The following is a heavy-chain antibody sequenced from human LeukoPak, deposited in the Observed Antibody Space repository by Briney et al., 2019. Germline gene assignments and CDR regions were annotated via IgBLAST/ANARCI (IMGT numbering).Heavy chain of an antibody. J-gene: IGHJ3*02. CDR1: GGSFSGYY. CDR3: ARRWRSSGYYQSGSAFDI. D-gene: IGHD3-22*01. Sequence: PSETLSLTCVVYGGSFSGYYWSWIRQPPGKGLEWIGEINHSGSTNYNPSLKSRVTISVDTSKNQFSLKLSSVTAADTAVYYCARRWRSSGYYQSGSAFDIWGQGTMVTVSS. V-gene: IGHV4-34*01. CDR2: INHSGST.